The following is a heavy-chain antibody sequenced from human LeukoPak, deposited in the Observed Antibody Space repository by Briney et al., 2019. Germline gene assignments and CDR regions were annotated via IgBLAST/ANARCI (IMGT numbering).Heavy chain of an antibody. CDR2: ISSSSSTI. D-gene: IGHD3-22*01. J-gene: IGHJ4*02. CDR1: GFTFSSYS. CDR3: ARDDSSGYYIKG. V-gene: IGHV3-48*04. Sequence: GGSLRLSCAASGFTFSSYSMNWVRQAPGKGLEWVSYISSSSSTIYYADSVKGRFTISRDNAKNSLYLQMNSLRAEDTAVYYCARDDSSGYYIKGWGQGTLATVSS.